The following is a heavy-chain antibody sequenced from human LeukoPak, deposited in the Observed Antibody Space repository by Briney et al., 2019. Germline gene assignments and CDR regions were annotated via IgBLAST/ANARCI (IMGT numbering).Heavy chain of an antibody. CDR1: GGSISSGDYY. CDR2: IYYSGST. J-gene: IGHJ4*02. D-gene: IGHD4-17*01. CDR3: ARYPDYGDYEELVDY. Sequence: SETLSLTCTVSGGSISSGDYYWSWIRQPPGKGLEWIGYIYYSGSTYYNPSLKSRVTISVDTSKNQFSLKLSSETAADTAVYYCARYPDYGDYEELVDYWGQGTLVTVSS. V-gene: IGHV4-30-4*01.